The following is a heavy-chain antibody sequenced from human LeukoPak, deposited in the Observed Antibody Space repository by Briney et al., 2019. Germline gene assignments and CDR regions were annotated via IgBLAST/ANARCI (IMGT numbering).Heavy chain of an antibody. Sequence: GGSLRLSCAASGFTFSRYWMTWVRQAPGKGLEWVANMNQDGSAKYYVDSVKGRFTISRDNAKNSLYLQMNSLKAEDTGVYYCARLGSSWNNFDYWGQGTLVTVSS. CDR3: ARLGSSWNNFDY. V-gene: IGHV3-7*02. CDR2: MNQDGSAK. CDR1: GFTFSRYW. J-gene: IGHJ4*02. D-gene: IGHD6-13*01.